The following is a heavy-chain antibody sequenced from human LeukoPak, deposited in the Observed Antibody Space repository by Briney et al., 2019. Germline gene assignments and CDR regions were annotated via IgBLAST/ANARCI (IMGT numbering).Heavy chain of an antibody. D-gene: IGHD3-10*01. CDR2: ISSSGRTI. Sequence: GGSLRLSCAASGLRLKDYEMTWVRQAPGKGLEWVSYISSSGRTIYYADSVKGRFTISRDSAKNSLYLQMNSLRAEDTAVYYCARGITMVRGVTRTYYFDYWGQGTLVTVSS. V-gene: IGHV3-11*04. J-gene: IGHJ4*02. CDR1: GLRLKDYE. CDR3: ARGITMVRGVTRTYYFDY.